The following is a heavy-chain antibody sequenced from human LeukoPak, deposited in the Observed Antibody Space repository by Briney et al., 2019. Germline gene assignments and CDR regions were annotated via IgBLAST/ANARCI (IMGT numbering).Heavy chain of an antibody. V-gene: IGHV3-21*01. Sequence: GGSLRLSCAASGFTFSSYWMNWVRQAPGKGLEWVASIRNTSSEKYYADSVKGRFTISRDNAKNSLYLQMNSLRAEDTAVYYCARLSRDYYDRSGYYLVYWLQGALVGVSS. J-gene: IGHJ4*02. D-gene: IGHD3-22*01. CDR1: GFTFSSYW. CDR2: IRNTSSEK. CDR3: ARLSRDYYDRSGYYLVY.